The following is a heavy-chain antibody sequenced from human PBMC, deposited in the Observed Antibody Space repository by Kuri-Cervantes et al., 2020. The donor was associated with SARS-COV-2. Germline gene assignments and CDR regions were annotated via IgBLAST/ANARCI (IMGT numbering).Heavy chain of an antibody. Sequence: SETLSLTCAVYGGSFSGYYWSWIRQPPGKGLEWIGEINHSGSTNYNPSLKSRVTISVDTSKNQFSLKLSSVTAADTAVYYCARMALKNIVVVVAATGSGNWFDPWGQGTLVTVSS. D-gene: IGHD2-15*01. CDR2: INHSGST. CDR1: GGSFSGYY. V-gene: IGHV4-34*01. CDR3: ARMALKNIVVVVAATGSGNWFDP. J-gene: IGHJ5*02.